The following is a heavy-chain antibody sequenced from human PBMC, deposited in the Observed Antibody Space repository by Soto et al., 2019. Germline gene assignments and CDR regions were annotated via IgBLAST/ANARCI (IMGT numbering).Heavy chain of an antibody. D-gene: IGHD6-13*01. CDR2: IKQDGSEE. CDR1: GFTFSSYW. CDR3: ARIAASGRGWDV. Sequence: EVQLVESGGGLXQXGXSLRLSCVDSGFTFSSYWMSWVRQAPVKGLEWVGNIKQDGSEENYVDSVKGRFTISRDNAKNSMYLQMNSLRVEDTAVYYCARIAASGRGWDVWGQGTTVVVSS. V-gene: IGHV3-7*01. J-gene: IGHJ6*02.